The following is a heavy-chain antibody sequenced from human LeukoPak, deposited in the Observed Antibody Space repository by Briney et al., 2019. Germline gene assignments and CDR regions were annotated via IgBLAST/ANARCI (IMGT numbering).Heavy chain of an antibody. CDR1: GFTFSSYS. Sequence: GGSLRLSCAASGFTFSSYSVNWVRQAPGKGLEWVSSISSSSSYIYYADSVKGRFTISRDNAKNSLYLQMSNLRAEDTAVYFCARGGGLDVWGQGATVTVSS. CDR2: ISSSSSYI. J-gene: IGHJ6*02. D-gene: IGHD3-16*01. V-gene: IGHV3-21*04. CDR3: ARGGGLDV.